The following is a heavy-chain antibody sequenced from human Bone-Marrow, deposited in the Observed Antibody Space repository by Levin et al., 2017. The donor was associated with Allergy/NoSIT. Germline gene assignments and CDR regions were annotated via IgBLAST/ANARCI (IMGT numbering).Heavy chain of an antibody. J-gene: IGHJ5*02. D-gene: IGHD6-6*01. Sequence: SETLSLTCTVSGGSISNRSFYWDWVRQPPGKGLEWIGGVYYNGRAYYNPSLKSRVSLSIDTSKNQFSLKLKSATAADTAAYYCARSYVSPARPPWFDPWGQGTQVTVSS. CDR3: ARSYVSPARPPWFDP. CDR2: VYYNGRA. CDR1: GGSISNRSFY. V-gene: IGHV4-39*07.